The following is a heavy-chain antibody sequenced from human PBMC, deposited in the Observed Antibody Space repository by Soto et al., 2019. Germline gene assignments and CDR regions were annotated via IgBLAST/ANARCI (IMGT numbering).Heavy chain of an antibody. V-gene: IGHV3-74*01. CDR3: TRGPRPISTGTGAY. Sequence: GGSLRLSCAASGFIFKMYWMHWVRQSPGKGLVWLARTHNDGTYSDYADSVRGRFTCARDKANDTRYLQRNNLRAEDSGLYYCTRGPRPISTGTGAYWGQGT. J-gene: IGHJ4*02. D-gene: IGHD3-10*01. CDR2: THNDGTYS. CDR1: GFIFKMYW.